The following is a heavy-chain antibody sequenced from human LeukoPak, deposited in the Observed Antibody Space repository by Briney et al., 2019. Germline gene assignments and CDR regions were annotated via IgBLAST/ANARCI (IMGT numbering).Heavy chain of an antibody. J-gene: IGHJ4*02. Sequence: ASVKVSCKASGFTFTSYDINWVRQAPGQGLEWMGWMNPNSGNTRYAQKVQGRITMTRDTSMSTAYMELSSLTSEDTAVYYCARGRRYSPTWEDFDYWGQGTLVTVSS. CDR1: GFTFTSYD. V-gene: IGHV1-8*01. CDR3: ARGRRYSPTWEDFDY. D-gene: IGHD6-13*01. CDR2: MNPNSGNT.